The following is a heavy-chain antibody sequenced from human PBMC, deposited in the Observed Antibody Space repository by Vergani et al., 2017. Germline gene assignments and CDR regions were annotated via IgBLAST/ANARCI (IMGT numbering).Heavy chain of an antibody. CDR3: ARDVAYYDFWSGYYMNYGMDV. J-gene: IGHJ6*02. CDR1: GFTFSSYG. V-gene: IGHV3-33*01. CDR2: IWYDGSNK. D-gene: IGHD3-3*01. Sequence: QVQLVESGGGVVQPGRSLRLSCAASGFTFSSYGMHWVRQAPGKGLEWVAVIWYDGSNKYYADSVKGRLTISRDNSKNTLYLQMNSLRAEDTAAYYCARDVAYYDFWSGYYMNYGMDVWGQGTTVTVSS.